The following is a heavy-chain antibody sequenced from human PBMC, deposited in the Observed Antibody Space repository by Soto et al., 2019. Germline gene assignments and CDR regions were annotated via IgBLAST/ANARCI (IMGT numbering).Heavy chain of an antibody. D-gene: IGHD3-22*01. Sequence: GGSLRLSCAASGFTFSNYAMNWVRQAPGKGLEWVSGISGSGGSTYYADSMKGRFTISRDNSKNTLYLQRNSLRAEDTAVYYCAKGNYYDSSASRFHFDNWGQGTLVTVSS. J-gene: IGHJ4*02. CDR3: AKGNYYDSSASRFHFDN. CDR2: ISGSGGST. V-gene: IGHV3-23*01. CDR1: GFTFSNYA.